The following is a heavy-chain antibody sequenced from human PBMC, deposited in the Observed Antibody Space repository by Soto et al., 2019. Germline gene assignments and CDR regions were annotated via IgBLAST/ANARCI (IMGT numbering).Heavy chain of an antibody. D-gene: IGHD3-10*01. J-gene: IGHJ4*02. CDR3: AKPEIITMVRGVILAPFDY. Sequence: PGGSLRLSWAASGFTFSSYAMSWVRQAPGKGLEWVSAISGSGGSTYYADSVKGRFTISRDNSKNTLYLQMNSLRAEDTAVYYCAKPEIITMVRGVILAPFDYWGQGTLVTVSS. CDR2: ISGSGGST. V-gene: IGHV3-23*01. CDR1: GFTFSSYA.